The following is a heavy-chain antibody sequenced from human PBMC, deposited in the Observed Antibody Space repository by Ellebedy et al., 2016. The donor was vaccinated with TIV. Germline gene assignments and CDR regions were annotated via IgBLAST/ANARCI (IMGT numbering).Heavy chain of an antibody. D-gene: IGHD5-24*01. V-gene: IGHV3-33*01. CDR2: IWYDGSNE. Sequence: PGGSLRLSCAASGFTFSSYGMHWVRQAPGKGLEWVAVIWYDGSNEYYADSVKGRFTISRDNSRNTLYLQMNTLRAEDKAVYYCARGDGYVNWYFDLWGRGTLVTVSS. CDR1: GFTFSSYG. J-gene: IGHJ2*01. CDR3: ARGDGYVNWYFDL.